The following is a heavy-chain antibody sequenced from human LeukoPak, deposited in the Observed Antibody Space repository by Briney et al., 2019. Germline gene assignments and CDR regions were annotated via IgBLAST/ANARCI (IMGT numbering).Heavy chain of an antibody. J-gene: IGHJ5*02. CDR2: INPNSGGT. CDR1: GYTFTGYY. D-gene: IGHD4-17*01. V-gene: IGHV1-2*02. CDR3: ARAFTGISRRYGDYWFDP. Sequence: ASVKVSCKASGYTFTGYYMHWVRQAPGQGLEWMGWINPNSGGTNYAQKFRGRVTMTRDTSISTAYMELTRLRSDDTAVYYCARAFTGISRRYGDYWFDPWGQGTLVTVSS.